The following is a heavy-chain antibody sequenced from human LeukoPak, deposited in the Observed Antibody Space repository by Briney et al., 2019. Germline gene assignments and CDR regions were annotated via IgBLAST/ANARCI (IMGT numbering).Heavy chain of an antibody. CDR2: TYYRGTT. Sequence: SDTLPLTCTVSGASISSTSYYWGWIRQPPGKGLEWIGSTYYRGTTYYNPSLKSRVTISVDTSKNQFSLKLSSVTAADTAVYYCARDWNRYAYWGQGTLVTVSS. CDR3: ARDWNRYAY. D-gene: IGHD1-1*01. J-gene: IGHJ4*02. CDR1: GASISSTSYY. V-gene: IGHV4-39*07.